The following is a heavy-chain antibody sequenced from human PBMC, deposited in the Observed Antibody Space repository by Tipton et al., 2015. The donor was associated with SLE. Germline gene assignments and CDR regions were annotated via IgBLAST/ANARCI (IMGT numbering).Heavy chain of an antibody. D-gene: IGHD2/OR15-2a*01. CDR3: ARSDTDLTFPYYFDS. Sequence: SLRLSCAASGFTFSNSVMAWVRQGPGKGLEWVSLIFTGDSRSYADPVRGRFSISRDNSKNTLYLQMNTLRDDDTALYYCARSDTDLTFPYYFDSWGQGTRVTVSS. CDR1: GFTFSNSV. V-gene: IGHV3-23*03. CDR2: IFTGDSR. J-gene: IGHJ4*02.